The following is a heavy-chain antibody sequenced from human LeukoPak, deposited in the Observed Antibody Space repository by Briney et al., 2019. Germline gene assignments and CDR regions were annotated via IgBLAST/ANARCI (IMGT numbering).Heavy chain of an antibody. CDR3: AITVAGNDDY. V-gene: IGHV4-61*02. Sequence: PSQTLSLTCTVSGGSISGGSYYWSWIRQPAGKGLEWIGRIYTSGSTNYNPSLKSRVTISVDTSKNQFSLKLSSVTAADTAVYYCAITVAGNDDYWGQGTLVTVSS. CDR1: GGSISGGSYY. CDR2: IYTSGST. D-gene: IGHD6-19*01. J-gene: IGHJ4*02.